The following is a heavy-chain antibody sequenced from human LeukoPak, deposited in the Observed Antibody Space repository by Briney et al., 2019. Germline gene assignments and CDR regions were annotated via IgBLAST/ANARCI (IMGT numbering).Heavy chain of an antibody. V-gene: IGHV3-21*01. CDR3: ARDLKWGVLGYSYGSGMDV. J-gene: IGHJ6*02. D-gene: IGHD5-18*01. CDR2: ISRSSSYI. Sequence: GGSLRLSCAASGFTFSTYSMNWVRQAPGKGLEWVSSISRSSSYIYYADSVKGRFTISRDNAKNSLYLQMNSLRAEDTAVYFCARDLKWGVLGYSYGSGMDVWGQGTTVTVSS. CDR1: GFTFSTYS.